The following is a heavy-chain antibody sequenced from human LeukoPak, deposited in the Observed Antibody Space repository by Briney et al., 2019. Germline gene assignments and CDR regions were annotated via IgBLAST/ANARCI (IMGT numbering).Heavy chain of an antibody. J-gene: IGHJ6*02. V-gene: IGHV3-11*01. Sequence: GGSLRLSRAASGFTFSDYYMSWIRQAPGKGLEWVSYISSSGSTIYYADSVKGRFTISRDNAKNSLYLQMNSLRAEDTAVYYCAREGFLEWSYGMDVWGQGTTVTVSS. D-gene: IGHD3-3*01. CDR3: AREGFLEWSYGMDV. CDR2: ISSSGSTI. CDR1: GFTFSDYY.